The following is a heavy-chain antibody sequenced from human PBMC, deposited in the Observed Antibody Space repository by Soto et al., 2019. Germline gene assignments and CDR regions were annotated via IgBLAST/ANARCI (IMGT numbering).Heavy chain of an antibody. CDR2: FDPEDGET. Sequence: ASVKVSCKVSGYTLTELSMHRVRQAPGKGLEWMGGFDPEDGETIYAQKFQGRVTMTEDTSTDTAYMELSSLRSEDTAVYYCATTRKVAGTYYYYYGMDVWGQGTTVTVSS. CDR1: GYTLTELS. CDR3: ATTRKVAGTYYYYYGMDV. J-gene: IGHJ6*02. D-gene: IGHD6-19*01. V-gene: IGHV1-24*01.